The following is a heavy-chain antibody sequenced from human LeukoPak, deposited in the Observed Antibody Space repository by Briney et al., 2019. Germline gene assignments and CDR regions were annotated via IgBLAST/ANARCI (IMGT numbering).Heavy chain of an antibody. CDR2: IYYSGST. D-gene: IGHD3-3*01. Sequence: SETLSLTCTVSGGSISSDYWSWVRQPPGKGPEWVGYIYYSGSTNYNPSLKSRVTISVDTSKNQFSLKLSSVTAADTAVYYCARLGVLRFLEWPNYGMDVWGQGTTVTVSS. CDR3: ARLGVLRFLEWPNYGMDV. J-gene: IGHJ6*02. V-gene: IGHV4-59*01. CDR1: GGSISSDY.